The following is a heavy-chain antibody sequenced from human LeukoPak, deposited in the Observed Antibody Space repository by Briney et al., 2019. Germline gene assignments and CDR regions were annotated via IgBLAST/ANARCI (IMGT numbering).Heavy chain of an antibody. D-gene: IGHD2-2*01. CDR3: AKDRLQLPRNYMDA. CDR2: ISSSGSTI. CDR1: GFTFSDYY. J-gene: IGHJ6*03. Sequence: GGSLRLSCAASGFTFSDYYMSWIRQAPGKGLEWVSYISSSGSTIYYADSVKGRFTISRDNAKNSLYLQMNSLRAEDTAVYYCAKDRLQLPRNYMDAWGKGTTVTISS. V-gene: IGHV3-11*01.